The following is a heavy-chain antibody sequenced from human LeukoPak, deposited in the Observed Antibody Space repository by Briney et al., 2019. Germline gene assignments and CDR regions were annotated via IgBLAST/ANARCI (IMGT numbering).Heavy chain of an antibody. D-gene: IGHD1-14*01. J-gene: IGHJ4*02. CDR3: AKAPDVVIEVLGMTFDS. Sequence: GGSLRLSCAASGFSFSSYVMSWVRQSQVKGLEWVSSISASGGDSYYPDSVRGRFSISRDNSRNTLYLQMTSLRAEDTAVYFCAKAPDVVIEVLGMTFDSWGQGILVTVSA. CDR2: ISASGGDS. V-gene: IGHV3-23*01. CDR1: GFSFSSYV.